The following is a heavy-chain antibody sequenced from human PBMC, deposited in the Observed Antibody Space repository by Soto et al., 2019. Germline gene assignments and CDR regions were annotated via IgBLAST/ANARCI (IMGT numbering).Heavy chain of an antibody. CDR2: INHSGST. Sequence: SETLSLTCAVYGGSFSGYYWSWIRQPPGKGLEWIGEINHSGSTNYNPSLKSRVTISVDTSKDQFSLKLSSVTAADTAVYYCARGRVSDYWGQGTLVTVSS. V-gene: IGHV4-34*01. CDR3: ARGRVSDY. J-gene: IGHJ4*02. D-gene: IGHD2-21*01. CDR1: GGSFSGYY.